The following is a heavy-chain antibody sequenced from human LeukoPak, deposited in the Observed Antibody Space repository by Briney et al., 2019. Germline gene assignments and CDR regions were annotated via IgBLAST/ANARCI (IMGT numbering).Heavy chain of an antibody. Sequence: PSETLSLTCAVSGGSISSGGYSWSWIRQPPGKGLEWIGYIYYSGSTNYNPSLKSRVTISVDTSKNQFSLKLSSVTAADTAVYYCARVKDDFWSGYYLYYMDVWGKGTTVTVSS. J-gene: IGHJ6*03. V-gene: IGHV4-61*08. D-gene: IGHD3-3*01. CDR1: GGSISSGGYS. CDR3: ARVKDDFWSGYYLYYMDV. CDR2: IYYSGST.